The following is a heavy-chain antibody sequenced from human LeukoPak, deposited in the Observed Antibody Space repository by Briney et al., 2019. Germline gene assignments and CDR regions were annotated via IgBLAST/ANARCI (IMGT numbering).Heavy chain of an antibody. CDR1: GGSISSSNW. V-gene: IGHV4-4*02. Sequence: PSETLSLTCAVSGGSISSSNWWSWVRRPPGKGLEWIGEVYHSGTSNYSPSLRSRVTISVDKSKSQFSLKLSSVTAADTAVYYCARVGFCSGGDCRPYYYYGMDVWGQGTTVTVSS. CDR2: VYHSGTS. D-gene: IGHD2-15*01. CDR3: ARVGFCSGGDCRPYYYYGMDV. J-gene: IGHJ6*02.